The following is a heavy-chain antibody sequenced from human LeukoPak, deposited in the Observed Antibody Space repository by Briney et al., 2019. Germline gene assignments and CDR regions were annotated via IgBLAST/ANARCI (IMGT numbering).Heavy chain of an antibody. D-gene: IGHD3-9*01. V-gene: IGHV3-48*03. Sequence: GGSLRLSCAASGFTFSSYEMNWVRPAPGKGLEWVSYISSSGSTIYYADSVKGRFTISRDNAKNSLYLQMNSLRAEDTAVYYCATPPLRYFDWTINWGQGTLVTVSS. CDR2: ISSSGSTI. CDR3: ATPPLRYFDWTIN. J-gene: IGHJ4*02. CDR1: GFTFSSYE.